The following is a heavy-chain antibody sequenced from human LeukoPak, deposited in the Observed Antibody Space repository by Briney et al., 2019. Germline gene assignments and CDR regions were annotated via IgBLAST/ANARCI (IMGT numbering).Heavy chain of an antibody. J-gene: IGHJ4*02. Sequence: PSETLSLTCTVSGGSISSYYWSWIRQPPGQGLEWIGYIYYSGSTNYNPSLKSRVTISVDTSKNQFSLKLSSVTAADTAVYYCARRGGIAAAGTYDYWGQGTLVTVSS. CDR1: GGSISSYY. CDR3: ARRGGIAAAGTYDY. D-gene: IGHD6-13*01. V-gene: IGHV4-59*01. CDR2: IYYSGST.